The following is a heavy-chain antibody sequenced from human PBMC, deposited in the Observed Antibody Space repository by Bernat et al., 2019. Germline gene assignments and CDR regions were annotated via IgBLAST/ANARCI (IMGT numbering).Heavy chain of an antibody. D-gene: IGHD3-22*01. CDR1: GFTFSSYG. J-gene: IGHJ5*02. Sequence: QVQLVESGGGVVQPGRSLRLSCAASGFTFSSYGMHWVRQAPGKGLEWVAVTWYDGSNKYYADSEKGRFTISRDKSKNTLYLQMNSLRAEDTAVYYWARDQINYYGSSRIRRGFDPWGQGTLVTVSS. CDR3: ARDQINYYGSSRIRRGFDP. CDR2: TWYDGSNK. V-gene: IGHV3-33*01.